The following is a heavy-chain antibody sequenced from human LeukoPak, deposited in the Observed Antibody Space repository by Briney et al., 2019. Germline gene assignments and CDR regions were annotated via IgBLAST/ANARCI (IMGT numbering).Heavy chain of an antibody. V-gene: IGHV1-24*01. CDR1: GYTLTELS. CDR2: FDPEDGET. Sequence: ASVKVSCKVSGYTLTELSMHWVRQAPGKGLEWMGGFDPEDGETIYAQKFQGRVTMTEDTSTDTAYMELSSLRSEDTAVYYCATKYCSSTSCYTNWFDPWGQGTLVTVSS. CDR3: ATKYCSSTSCYTNWFDP. D-gene: IGHD2-2*02. J-gene: IGHJ5*02.